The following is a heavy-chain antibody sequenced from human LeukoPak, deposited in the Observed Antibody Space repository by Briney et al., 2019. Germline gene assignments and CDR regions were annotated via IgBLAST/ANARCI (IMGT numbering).Heavy chain of an antibody. J-gene: IGHJ4*02. CDR2: IYYSGST. CDR3: ARVSAVVTQAFDY. Sequence: TLSLTCTVSGGSISSGGYYWSWIRQHPGKGLEWIGYIYYSGSTYYNPSLKSRVTISVDTSKNQFSLRLSSVTAADTAVYYCARVSAVVTQAFDYWGQGTLVTVSS. D-gene: IGHD4-23*01. CDR1: GGSISSGGYY. V-gene: IGHV4-31*03.